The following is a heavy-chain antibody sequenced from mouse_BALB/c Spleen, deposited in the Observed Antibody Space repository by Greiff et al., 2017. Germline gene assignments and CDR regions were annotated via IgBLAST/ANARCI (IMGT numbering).Heavy chain of an antibody. J-gene: IGHJ4*01. V-gene: IGHV14-4*02. CDR1: GFNIKDYY. CDR2: IDPENGDT. Sequence: EVQLQQSGAELVRSGASVKLSCTASGFNIKDYYMHWVKQRPEQGLEWIGWIDPENGDTEYAPKFQGKATMTADTSSNTAYLQLSSLTSEDTAVYYCNRPGLYAMDYWGQGTSVTVSS. CDR3: NRPGLYAMDY.